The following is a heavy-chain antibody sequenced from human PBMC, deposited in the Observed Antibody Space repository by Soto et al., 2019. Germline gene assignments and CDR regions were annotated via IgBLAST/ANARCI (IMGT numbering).Heavy chain of an antibody. CDR3: ARTGSGPFIKYFDF. V-gene: IGHV1-69*04. Sequence: SVKVSCKASGGTLNSYAIIWVRQAPGQSLEWVGRVIPILGLANYAQQFQGRATITADKSTSAAYMELGGLTSDDTAVYYCARTGSGPFIKYFDFWGQGALVTVS. CDR1: GGTLNSYA. D-gene: IGHD6-19*01. J-gene: IGHJ4*02. CDR2: VIPILGLA.